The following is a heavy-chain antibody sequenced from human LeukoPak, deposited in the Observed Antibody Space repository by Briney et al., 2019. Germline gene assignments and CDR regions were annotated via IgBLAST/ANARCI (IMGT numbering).Heavy chain of an antibody. Sequence: SETLSLTCTVSGGSISSYYWSWIRQPAGKGLGWVGRIYTSGSTNYNPSLKSRVNMSVDPSNNQLSLKLTSVTAADTAVYYCARVHPRSYSYGHSAFDIWGQGTMVTVSS. CDR2: IYTSGST. J-gene: IGHJ3*02. V-gene: IGHV4-4*07. D-gene: IGHD5-18*01. CDR1: GGSISSYY. CDR3: ARVHPRSYSYGHSAFDI.